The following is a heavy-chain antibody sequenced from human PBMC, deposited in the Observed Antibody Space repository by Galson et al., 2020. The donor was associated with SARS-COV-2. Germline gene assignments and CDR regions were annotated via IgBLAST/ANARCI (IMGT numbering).Heavy chain of an antibody. Sequence: GESLKISCAASGFTFRNFGMHWVRQAPGKGLDWVAVISDDANNNYYADSVKGRFTISRDNSKNTLQLQMNSLRAEDTALYYCARGAYRSSWALGDAFDIWGQGTMVTVSS. J-gene: IGHJ3*02. D-gene: IGHD6-19*01. CDR3: ARGAYRSSWALGDAFDI. V-gene: IGHV3-30*03. CDR1: GFTFRNFG. CDR2: ISDDANNN.